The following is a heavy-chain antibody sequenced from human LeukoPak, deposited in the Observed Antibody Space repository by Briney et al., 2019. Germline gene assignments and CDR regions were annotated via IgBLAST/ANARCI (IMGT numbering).Heavy chain of an antibody. D-gene: IGHD6-19*01. CDR2: IRYDGSNK. J-gene: IGHJ5*02. CDR1: GFTFSSYG. V-gene: IGHV3-30*02. CDR3: AKSGYSSGWSFDWFDP. Sequence: GGSLRLSCAAAGFTFSSYGMHWVRQAPGKGLEWVAFIRYDGSNKYYSDSVNGRFTIARDNSNNTLYLQMNSLRAEDTAVYYCAKSGYSSGWSFDWFDPWGQGTLVTVSS.